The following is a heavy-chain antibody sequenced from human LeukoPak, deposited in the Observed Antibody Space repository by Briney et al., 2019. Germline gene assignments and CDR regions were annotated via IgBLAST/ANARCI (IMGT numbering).Heavy chain of an antibody. J-gene: IGHJ5*02. CDR1: GYSISSGYY. V-gene: IGHV4-38-2*02. CDR3: AGYDSSGLWFDP. CDR2: IYYSGST. D-gene: IGHD3-22*01. Sequence: PSETLSLTCTVSGYSISSGYYWGWIRQPPGKGLEWIGSIYYSGSTYYNPSLKSRVTISVDTSKNQFSLKLSSVTAADTAVYYCAGYDSSGLWFDPWGQGTLVTVSS.